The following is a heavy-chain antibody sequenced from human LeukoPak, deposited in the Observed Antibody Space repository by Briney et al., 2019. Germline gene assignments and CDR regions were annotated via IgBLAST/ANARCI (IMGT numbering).Heavy chain of an antibody. CDR3: ARGGVGGAMDGYNWFDP. CDR1: GYTFTSYG. V-gene: IGHV1-18*01. J-gene: IGHJ5*02. Sequence: ASVKVSCKASGYTFTSYGISWVRPAPGQGLEWMGWISAYNGNTNYAQKLQGRVTMTTDTSTSTAYMELRSLRSDDTAVYYCARGGVGGAMDGYNWFDPWGQGTLVTVSS. CDR2: ISAYNGNT. D-gene: IGHD3-16*01.